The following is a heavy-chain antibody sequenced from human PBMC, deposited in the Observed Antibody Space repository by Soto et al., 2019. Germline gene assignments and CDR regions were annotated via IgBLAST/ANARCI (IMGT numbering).Heavy chain of an antibody. D-gene: IGHD2-15*01. V-gene: IGHV3-23*01. CDR1: GFTFSSYA. J-gene: IGHJ6*02. CDR3: AQDFPRTCSGGSCYSYYYYGMDV. CDR2: ISGSGGST. Sequence: GGSLRLSCAASGFTFSSYAMSWVRQAPGKGLEWVSAISGSGGSTYYADSVKGRFTISRDNSKNTLYLQMNSLRAEDTAVYYCAQDFPRTCSGGSCYSYYYYGMDVWGQGTTVTVSS.